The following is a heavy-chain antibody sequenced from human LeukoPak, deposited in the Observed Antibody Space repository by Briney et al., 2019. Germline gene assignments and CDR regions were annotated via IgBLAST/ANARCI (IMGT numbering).Heavy chain of an antibody. CDR3: ARDVWFGEFTYYYGMDV. J-gene: IGHJ6*02. Sequence: ASVKASCKASGYTFTSYAMNWVRQAPGQGLEWMGWINTNTGNPTYAQGFTGRFVFSLDTSVSTAYLQISSLKAEDTAVYYCARDVWFGEFTYYYGMDVWGQGTTVTVSS. CDR2: INTNTGNP. V-gene: IGHV7-4-1*02. CDR1: GYTFTSYA. D-gene: IGHD3-10*01.